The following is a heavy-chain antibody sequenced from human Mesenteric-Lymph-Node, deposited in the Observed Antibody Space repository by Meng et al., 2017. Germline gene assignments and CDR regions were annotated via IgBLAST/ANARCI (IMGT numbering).Heavy chain of an antibody. CDR2: ISGGGDNT. Sequence: GGSLRLSCAASGFTFSSYAMHWVRQAPGKGLEWVSAISGGGDNTYYADSVKGRFTISRDNSKNTVYLQMNSLRVEDTAVYHCANGETHRDGYKGYWGQGTLVTVSS. D-gene: IGHD5-24*01. J-gene: IGHJ4*02. CDR1: GFTFSSYA. CDR3: ANGETHRDGYKGY. V-gene: IGHV3-23*01.